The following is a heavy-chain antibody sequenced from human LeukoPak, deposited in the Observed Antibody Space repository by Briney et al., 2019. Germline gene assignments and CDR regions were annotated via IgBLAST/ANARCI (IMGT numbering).Heavy chain of an antibody. CDR3: ARDLGYSSSSGIKFNYYYMDV. CDR1: GGSISSYY. Sequence: SETLSLTCTVSGGSISSYYWSWIRQPPGKGLEWIGYIYYSGSTNYNPSLESRVTISVDTSKNQFSLKLSSVTAEDTAVYYCARDLGYSSSSGIKFNYYYMDVWGKGTTVTVSS. V-gene: IGHV4-59*01. J-gene: IGHJ6*03. CDR2: IYYSGST. D-gene: IGHD6-6*01.